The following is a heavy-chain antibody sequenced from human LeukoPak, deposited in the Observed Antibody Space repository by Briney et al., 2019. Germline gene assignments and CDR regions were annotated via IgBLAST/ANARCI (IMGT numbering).Heavy chain of an antibody. CDR2: IIPIFGTA. CDR3: ARTRFPYYDFWSGYYTPFDY. D-gene: IGHD3-3*01. Sequence: GASVKVSFKASGGTFSSYAISWVRQAPGQGLEWMGGIIPIFGTANYAQKFQGRVTITTDESTSTAYMELSSLRSEDTAVYYCARTRFPYYDFWSGYYTPFDYWGQGTLVTVSS. V-gene: IGHV1-69*05. J-gene: IGHJ4*02. CDR1: GGTFSSYA.